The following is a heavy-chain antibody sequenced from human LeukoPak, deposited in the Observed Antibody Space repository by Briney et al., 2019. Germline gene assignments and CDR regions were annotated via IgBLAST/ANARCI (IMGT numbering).Heavy chain of an antibody. V-gene: IGHV3-11*04. CDR3: ARVHYDFWSGYSYYFDY. CDR2: ISSSGSTI. J-gene: IGHJ4*02. D-gene: IGHD3-3*01. CDR1: GFTFSVYY. Sequence: GGSLRLSCAASGFTFSVYYMSWIRQAPGKGLEWVSYISSSGSTIYYADSVKGRFTISRDNAKNSLYLQMNSLRAEDTAVYYCARVHYDFWSGYSYYFDYWGQGTLVTVSS.